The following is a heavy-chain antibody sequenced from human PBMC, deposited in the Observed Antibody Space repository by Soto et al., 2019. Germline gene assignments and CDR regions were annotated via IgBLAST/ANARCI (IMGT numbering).Heavy chain of an antibody. J-gene: IGHJ4*02. CDR2: IYPGDSDT. D-gene: IGHD6-19*01. Sequence: GESLKISCKGSGYSFTSYWIGWVRQMPGKGLEWMGIIYPGDSDTRYSPSFQGHVTISADKSISTAYLQWSSLKASDTAMYYCARPTEDSSGWYGEYYFDYWGQGTPVTVSS. V-gene: IGHV5-51*01. CDR1: GYSFTSYW. CDR3: ARPTEDSSGWYGEYYFDY.